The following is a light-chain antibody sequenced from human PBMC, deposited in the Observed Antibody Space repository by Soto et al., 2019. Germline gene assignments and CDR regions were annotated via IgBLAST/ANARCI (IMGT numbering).Light chain of an antibody. CDR1: SFDIRAGYD. CDR3: QSYDSSLSASV. V-gene: IGLV1-40*01. CDR2: ANT. J-gene: IGLJ2*01. Sequence: QSVLTQPPSVSGAPGQRITISCTGSSFDIRAGYDVHWYQQLPGTAPKLLIYANTNRPSGVPGRFSGSKSGASASLAITGLQAEDEADYYCQSYDSSLSASVFGGGTKLTVL.